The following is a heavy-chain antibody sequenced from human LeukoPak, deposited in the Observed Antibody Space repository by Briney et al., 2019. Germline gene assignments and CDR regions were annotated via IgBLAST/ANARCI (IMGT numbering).Heavy chain of an antibody. CDR3: ARWGCSGGTCYSLFDY. D-gene: IGHD2-15*01. V-gene: IGHV3-7*05. CDR1: GFTFSNYW. J-gene: IGHJ4*02. Sequence: GGALRLSCTATGFTFSNYWMSWVRQTPEKGLEWVANIMQDGSETVYVDSVKGRFTISRDNAKNSLYLQINILRAEDTAVYHCARWGCSGGTCYSLFDYWGQGTLVTVSS. CDR2: IMQDGSET.